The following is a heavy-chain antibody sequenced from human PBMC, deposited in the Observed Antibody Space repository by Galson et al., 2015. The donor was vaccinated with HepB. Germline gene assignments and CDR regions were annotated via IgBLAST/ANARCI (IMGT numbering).Heavy chain of an antibody. D-gene: IGHD2/OR15-2a*01. CDR3: VRGTFSPGLDY. CDR1: GFTVSSYW. CDR2: IKADGSEK. V-gene: IGHV3-7*01. Sequence: SLRLSCAASGFTVSSYWMNWVRQAPGKGLQWVSHIKADGSEKYYVDSVEGRFTITRDNATSSLYLQMNRRRDDDTAVYYCVRGTFSPGLDYWGRGALVTISS. J-gene: IGHJ4*02.